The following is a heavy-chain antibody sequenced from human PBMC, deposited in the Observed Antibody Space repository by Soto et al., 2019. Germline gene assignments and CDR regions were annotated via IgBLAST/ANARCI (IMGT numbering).Heavy chain of an antibody. CDR2: ITGSGGST. CDR1: GFTFSSYA. CDR3: AKGSANVSPYYFDS. V-gene: IGHV3-23*01. Sequence: EVQLLESGGGLVQPGGSLRLSCAASGFTFSSYAMSWVRQAPGKGLEWISAITGSGGSTYHADSVKGRFTISRDNSKNMLFMQMNRLRAEDSAVYYCAKGSANVSPYYFDSWGQGTLVTVSS. J-gene: IGHJ4*02.